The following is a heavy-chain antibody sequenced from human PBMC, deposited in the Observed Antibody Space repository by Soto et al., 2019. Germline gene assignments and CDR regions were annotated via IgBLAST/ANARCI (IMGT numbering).Heavy chain of an antibody. V-gene: IGHV4-31*03. J-gene: IGHJ4*02. Sequence: QVQLQESGPGLVKASQTLSLICSVSGESISSGGYYWSWIRHHPGKGLEWIGYIYDSESAYYNPSLKSRVTISMDTCKNHFAMKLRSVTAADTAVYYCARASSSSSAADYWGQGTLITVSS. CDR3: ARASSSSSAADY. CDR2: IYDSESA. CDR1: GESISSGGYY. D-gene: IGHD6-6*01.